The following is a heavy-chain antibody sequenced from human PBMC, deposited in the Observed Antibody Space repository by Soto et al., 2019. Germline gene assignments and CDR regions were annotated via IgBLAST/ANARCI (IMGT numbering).Heavy chain of an antibody. D-gene: IGHD3-3*01. CDR1: GGSISSYY. J-gene: IGHJ4*02. CDR2: IYYSGST. Sequence: SETLSLTCTVSGGSISSYYWSWIRQPPGKGLEWIGYIYYSGSTNYNPSLKSRVTISVDTSKNQFSLKLSSVTAADTAVYYCARAGYDFWSGYYSYFDYWGQGTLVTVSS. V-gene: IGHV4-59*01. CDR3: ARAGYDFWSGYYSYFDY.